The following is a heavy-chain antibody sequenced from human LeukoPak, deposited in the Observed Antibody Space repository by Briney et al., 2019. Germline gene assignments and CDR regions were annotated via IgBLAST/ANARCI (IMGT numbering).Heavy chain of an antibody. CDR2: LYTSGST. CDR1: GASINSYY. J-gene: IGHJ4*02. V-gene: IGHV4-4*07. CDR3: AISSSGWYFDY. D-gene: IGHD6-19*01. Sequence: SETLSLTCSVSGASINSYYWTWIRQPAGKGLEWIGHLYTSGSTIYNPSLKGRVTMSVDTSKNHFSLKLSSVTAADTAVYYCAISSSGWYFDYWGQGTLVTVSS.